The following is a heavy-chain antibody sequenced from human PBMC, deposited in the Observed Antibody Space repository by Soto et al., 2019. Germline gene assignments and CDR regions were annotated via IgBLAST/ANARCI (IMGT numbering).Heavy chain of an antibody. V-gene: IGHV4-34*01. Sequence: QVQLQQWGAGPLKPSETLSLTCAVYGGSFSGYYWSWIRQPPGKGLEWIGEINHSGSTNYNPSLKSRVTIXVDTSKNQFSLKLSSVTAADTAVYYCASHAGYSSSWGQGTLVTVSS. CDR3: ASHAGYSSS. D-gene: IGHD6-13*01. J-gene: IGHJ5*02. CDR2: INHSGST. CDR1: GGSFSGYY.